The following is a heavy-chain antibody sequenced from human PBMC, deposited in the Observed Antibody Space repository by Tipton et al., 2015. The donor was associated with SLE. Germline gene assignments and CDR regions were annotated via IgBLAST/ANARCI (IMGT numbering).Heavy chain of an antibody. CDR2: ISYDGSNK. J-gene: IGHJ3*02. Sequence: SLRLSCAASGFTFSSYAMHWVRQAPGKGLEWVAVISYDGSNKYYADSVKGRFTISRDNSKNTLYLQMNSLRAEDTAVYYCAREPTRDDAFDIWGQGTMVTVSS. CDR3: AREPTRDDAFDI. V-gene: IGHV3-30-3*01. CDR1: GFTFSSYA.